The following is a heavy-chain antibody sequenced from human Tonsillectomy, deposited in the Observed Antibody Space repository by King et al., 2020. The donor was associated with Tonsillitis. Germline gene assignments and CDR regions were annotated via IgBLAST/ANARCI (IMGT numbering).Heavy chain of an antibody. V-gene: IGHV1-46*01. CDR1: GYSFTNYY. CDR3: AREGVAFRHSDL. Sequence: QLVQSGAEVKEPGASLKVSCKASGYSFTNYYMHWVRQAPGQRLEWMGLINPSGTGTGYAQNFQGRIPMTRDMSTGTDYMELSSLRSDDTAVYYCAREGVAFRHSDLWGRGTLVTVSS. J-gene: IGHJ2*01. CDR2: INPSGTGT. D-gene: IGHD2/OR15-2a*01.